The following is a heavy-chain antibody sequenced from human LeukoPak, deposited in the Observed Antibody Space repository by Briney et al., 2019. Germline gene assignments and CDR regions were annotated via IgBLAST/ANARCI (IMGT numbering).Heavy chain of an antibody. J-gene: IGHJ6*03. CDR1: GGSISSSSYY. CDR3: ARALESYSAWYYYYYMDV. D-gene: IGHD1-26*01. Sequence: SETLSLTCTVSGGSISSSSYYWGWIRQPPGKGLEWIGSVYYSGSTYYNPSLKSRVTISVDTSKNQFSLKLSSVTAADTAVYYCARALESYSAWYYYYYMDVWGKGTTVTVSS. V-gene: IGHV4-39*07. CDR2: VYYSGST.